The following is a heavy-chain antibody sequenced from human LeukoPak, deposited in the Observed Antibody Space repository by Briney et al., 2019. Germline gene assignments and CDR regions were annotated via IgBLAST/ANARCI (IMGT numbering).Heavy chain of an antibody. CDR2: INPNGGGT. V-gene: IGHV1-2*02. Sequence: GASVKVSCKASGYTFTGYYMHWVRQAPGQGLEWMGWINPNGGGTNYAQKFQGRVTMTRDTSISTAYMELSRLRSDDTAVYYCAREVRTMVRGVTVYYYGMDVWGQGTTVTVSS. CDR1: GYTFTGYY. CDR3: AREVRTMVRGVTVYYYGMDV. J-gene: IGHJ6*02. D-gene: IGHD3-10*01.